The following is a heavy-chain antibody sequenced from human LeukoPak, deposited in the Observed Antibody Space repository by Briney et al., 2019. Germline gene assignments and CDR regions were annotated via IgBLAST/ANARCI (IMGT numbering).Heavy chain of an antibody. J-gene: IGHJ3*02. CDR3: AIRRDIVVLPAAHDAFDI. Sequence: GESLKISCKGSGYSFTSYWIGWVRQMPGKGLEWMGISYPGDADTRYSPAFQGQVTISADTSISTGYLQWSSLKASDTAMYYCAIRRDIVVLPAAHDAFDIWGQGTMVTVSS. D-gene: IGHD2-2*01. CDR1: GYSFTSYW. V-gene: IGHV5-51*01. CDR2: SYPGDADT.